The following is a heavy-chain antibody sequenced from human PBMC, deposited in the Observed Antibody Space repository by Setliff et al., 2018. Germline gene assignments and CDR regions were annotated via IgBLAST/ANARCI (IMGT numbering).Heavy chain of an antibody. CDR1: GYSISSGYI. Sequence: SCTVSGYSISSGYIWGWIRQPPGKGLEWIGSIYHSGSTYYNPSLKSRVTISVDTSKNQFSLKLNSVTAADTAVYYCATPDYGGNSWSFDYWGQGTLVTVSS. D-gene: IGHD4-17*01. CDR2: IYHSGST. CDR3: ATPDYGGNSWSFDY. J-gene: IGHJ4*02. V-gene: IGHV4-38-2*02.